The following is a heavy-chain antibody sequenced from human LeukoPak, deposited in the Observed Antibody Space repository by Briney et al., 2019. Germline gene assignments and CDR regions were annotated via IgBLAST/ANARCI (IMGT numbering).Heavy chain of an antibody. Sequence: GGSLRLSCAASGFTFKSYGMTWVRQVPGKGLEWVSSITGAGSSTKYADSVSGRFTISRDNSKNTLSLQMTGLRAEDTAVYYCARKVAVAMDLDYWGQGALVTVSS. CDR1: GFTFKSYG. J-gene: IGHJ4*02. CDR2: ITGAGSST. V-gene: IGHV3-23*01. CDR3: ARKVAVAMDLDY. D-gene: IGHD5-18*01.